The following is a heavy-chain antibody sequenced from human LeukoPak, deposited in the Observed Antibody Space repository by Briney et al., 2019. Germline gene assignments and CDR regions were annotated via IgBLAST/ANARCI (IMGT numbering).Heavy chain of an antibody. Sequence: GGSLRLSCAASGFTFSSYAMSWVRQAPGKGLEWVSAISGSGGSTYYADSVKGRFTISRDNSKNTLYLQMNSLRAEDTAVYYCAKLAQGDLRGGPNYYFDYWGQGTLVTVSS. CDR3: AKLAQGDLRGGPNYYFDY. J-gene: IGHJ4*02. CDR1: GFTFSSYA. D-gene: IGHD3-16*01. CDR2: ISGSGGST. V-gene: IGHV3-23*01.